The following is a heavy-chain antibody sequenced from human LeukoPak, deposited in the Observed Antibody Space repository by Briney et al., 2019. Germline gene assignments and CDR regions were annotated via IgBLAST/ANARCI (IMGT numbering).Heavy chain of an antibody. D-gene: IGHD4/OR15-4a*01. J-gene: IGHJ4*02. V-gene: IGHV4-31*02. Sequence: XIXXXPGXXLEWIGYIYYSGSTYYNPSLKSRVTISVDTSKNQFSLKLSSVTAADTAVYYCARDSNFKIDYWGQGTLVTVSS. CDR3: ARDSNFKIDY. CDR2: IYYSGST.